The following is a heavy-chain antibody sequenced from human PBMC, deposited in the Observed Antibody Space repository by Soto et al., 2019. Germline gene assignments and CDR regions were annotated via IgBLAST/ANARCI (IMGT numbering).Heavy chain of an antibody. Sequence: VQLVESGGGLVKPGGSLTLSCAASGFAFRSDNMNWVRQAPGKGLEWVASISSGSSNIYYADSVKGRFTISRDNAKNSLFLQMDSLRAEDSAVYYCASATVVAATFDFWGQGTLVTVSS. V-gene: IGHV3-21*01. CDR1: GFAFRSDN. J-gene: IGHJ4*02. CDR3: ASATVVAATFDF. CDR2: ISSGSSNI. D-gene: IGHD2-15*01.